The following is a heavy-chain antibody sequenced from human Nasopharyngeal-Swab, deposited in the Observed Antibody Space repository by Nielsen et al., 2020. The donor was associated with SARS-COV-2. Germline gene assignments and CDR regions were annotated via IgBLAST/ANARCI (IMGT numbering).Heavy chain of an antibody. J-gene: IGHJ4*02. V-gene: IGHV1-8*01. CDR1: GYTFTSYD. Sequence: ASVNVSCMASGYTFTSYDINWVRQATGQGLEWMGWMNPNSGNTGYAQKFQGRVTMTRNTSISTAYMELSSLRSEDTAVYYCVRDRIDSGFDYWGQGTLVTVSS. CDR3: VRDRIDSGFDY. CDR2: MNPNSGNT. D-gene: IGHD3-10*01.